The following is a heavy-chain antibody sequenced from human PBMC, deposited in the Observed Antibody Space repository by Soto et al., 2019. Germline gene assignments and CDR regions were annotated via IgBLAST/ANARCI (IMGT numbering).Heavy chain of an antibody. Sequence: GGSLRLSCAVSGFTFSNAWMNWVRQAPGKGLEWVGRIKSKTDGGTTDYAAPVKGRFTISRDDSKNTLYLQMNSLKTEDTAVYYCTTGFDGGSSWSYYYYYYGMDVWGQGTTVTVSS. CDR2: IKSKTDGGTT. D-gene: IGHD6-13*01. CDR1: GFTFSNAW. CDR3: TTGFDGGSSWSYYYYYYGMDV. J-gene: IGHJ6*02. V-gene: IGHV3-15*07.